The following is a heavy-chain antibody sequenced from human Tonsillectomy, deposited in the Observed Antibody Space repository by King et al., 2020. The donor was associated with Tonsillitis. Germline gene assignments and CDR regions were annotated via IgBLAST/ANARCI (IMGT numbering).Heavy chain of an antibody. CDR1: GGSFSGYY. V-gene: IGHV4-34*01. J-gene: IGHJ3*02. Sequence: QVQLQQWGAGLLKPSETLSLICAVDGGSFSGYYWSWIRQPPGKGLEWIGEINHGGSTNYNPSLKSRVTISLDTSRNQFSLKLRSVTAADMAVYYCARDPLYGAYDSRSFDIWGQGTMVTVS. D-gene: IGHD4-17*01. CDR3: ARDPLYGAYDSRSFDI. CDR2: INHGGST.